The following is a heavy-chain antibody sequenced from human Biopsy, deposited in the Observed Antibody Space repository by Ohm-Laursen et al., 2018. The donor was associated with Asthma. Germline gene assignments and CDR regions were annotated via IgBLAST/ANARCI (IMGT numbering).Heavy chain of an antibody. Sequence: SLRLSCAASGFTFSNYGMHWVRQAPGKGLDWVAVISFDGSNKNYTDSVKGRFTISRDNSRNALHLQMNSLRAEDTAVYYCAKDVFPGWELRRGPDYWGQGTLVTVSS. J-gene: IGHJ4*02. CDR2: ISFDGSNK. CDR3: AKDVFPGWELRRGPDY. CDR1: GFTFSNYG. D-gene: IGHD1-26*01. V-gene: IGHV3-30*18.